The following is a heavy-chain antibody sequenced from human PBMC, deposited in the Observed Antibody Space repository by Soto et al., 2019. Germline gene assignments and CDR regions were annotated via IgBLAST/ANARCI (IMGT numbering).Heavy chain of an antibody. V-gene: IGHV1-18*01. D-gene: IGHD6-25*01. CDR2: ISASNGDT. CDR1: GYTFTSFV. Sequence: QVQLVQSGAEVKKPGASVKVSCKASGYTFTSFVISWVRQAPGQGLEWMGWISASNGDTNSAQKFQVRVTMATDTSTNTAYMELRSLRSDDTAVYYCARADFGVVPAATYIDHWGQGTRVSVSS. J-gene: IGHJ4*02. CDR3: ARADFGVVPAATYIDH.